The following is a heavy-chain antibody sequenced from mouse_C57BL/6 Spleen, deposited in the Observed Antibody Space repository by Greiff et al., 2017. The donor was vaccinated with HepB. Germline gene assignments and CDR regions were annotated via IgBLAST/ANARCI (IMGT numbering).Heavy chain of an antibody. J-gene: IGHJ3*01. D-gene: IGHD1-1*02. CDR1: GFSLTSYG. CDR3: ARNLRSGGSPFAY. Sequence: QVQLQQSGPGLVKPSQTLSITCTVSGFSLTSYGVHWVRQSPGKGLEWLGVIWSGGRTNYNAAFISRLSISKDNSTNQVFFKMNSLQADDTAIDYCARNLRSGGSPFAYWGQGTLVTVSA. CDR2: IWSGGRT. V-gene: IGHV2-2*01.